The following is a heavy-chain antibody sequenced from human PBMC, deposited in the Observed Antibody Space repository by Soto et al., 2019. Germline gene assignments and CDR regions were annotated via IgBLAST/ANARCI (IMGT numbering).Heavy chain of an antibody. CDR1: GFTFSSYA. J-gene: IGHJ4*02. Sequence: EVQLLESGGGLVQPGGSLRLSCAASGFTFSSYAMGWVRQAPGKGLEWVSTISGSGVSTYSADSVKGRFTISRDNSKNTLYLQMNGLRAEDTALYYCAKLIGGSCYSHFDYWGQGTLVTVSS. D-gene: IGHD2-15*01. V-gene: IGHV3-23*01. CDR3: AKLIGGSCYSHFDY. CDR2: ISGSGVST.